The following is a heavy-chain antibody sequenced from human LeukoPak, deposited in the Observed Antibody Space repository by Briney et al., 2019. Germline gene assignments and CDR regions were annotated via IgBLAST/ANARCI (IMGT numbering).Heavy chain of an antibody. J-gene: IGHJ4*02. CDR1: GFTVSSNY. CDR3: ARSRGYCSSTSCYTDLNYFDY. CDR2: IYSGGST. Sequence: GGSLGLSCAASGFTVSSNYMSWVRQAPGKGLEWVSVIYSGGSTYYADSVKGRFTISRDNSKNTLYLQMNSLRAEDTAVYYCARSRGYCSSTSCYTDLNYFDYWGQGTLVTVSS. V-gene: IGHV3-66*02. D-gene: IGHD2-2*02.